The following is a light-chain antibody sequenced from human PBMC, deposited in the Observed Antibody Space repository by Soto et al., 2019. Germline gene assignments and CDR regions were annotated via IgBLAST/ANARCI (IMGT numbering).Light chain of an antibody. CDR3: HKYNHAPT. V-gene: IGKV1-27*01. Sequence: DIQMTQSPSSLSVSVGDRVTITCLASQGISNYLACYQQKPGKVPELLIYAASTLQSGAPSRFSGTGSATDFSLTISSLQPEDVATYYCHKYNHAPTFGGGTKVEIK. J-gene: IGKJ4*01. CDR2: AAS. CDR1: QGISNY.